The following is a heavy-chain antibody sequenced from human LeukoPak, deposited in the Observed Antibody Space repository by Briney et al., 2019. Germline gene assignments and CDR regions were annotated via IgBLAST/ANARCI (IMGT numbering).Heavy chain of an antibody. Sequence: SETLSLTCAVYGGSFSGYYCSWIRQPPGKGLEWIGEINHSGGTNYNPSLKSRVTISVDTSKNQFSLKLSSVTAADTAVYYCARGSRYVWGSYRPFDYWGQGTLVTVSS. D-gene: IGHD3-16*02. CDR3: ARGSRYVWGSYRPFDY. CDR2: INHSGGT. CDR1: GGSFSGYY. J-gene: IGHJ4*02. V-gene: IGHV4-34*01.